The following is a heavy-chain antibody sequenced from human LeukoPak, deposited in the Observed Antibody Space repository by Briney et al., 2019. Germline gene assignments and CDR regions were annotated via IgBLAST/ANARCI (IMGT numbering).Heavy chain of an antibody. V-gene: IGHV6-1*01. Sequence: SQTLSLTCAISGDSVSNKDAAWNWIRESPSRGLEWLGRTFYRSKWYNDYAVSVKGRIIVSADTSKNQSSLHLNSVTPDDTAVYYCGRTVGYFDYWGQGILVTVSS. CDR3: GRTVGYFDY. J-gene: IGHJ4*02. CDR2: TFYRSKWYN. CDR1: GDSVSNKDAA. D-gene: IGHD2-15*01.